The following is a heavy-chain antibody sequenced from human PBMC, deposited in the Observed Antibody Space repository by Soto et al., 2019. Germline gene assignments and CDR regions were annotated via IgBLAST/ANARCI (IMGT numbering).Heavy chain of an antibody. J-gene: IGHJ4*02. Sequence: QVQLQESGPGLVKPSQTLSLTCTVSGGSISSGDYYWSWIRQPPGKGLEWIGYIYYSGSTHYNPSLQRRVTISVDTSTTQFSLKLSSVTAAHTAVYYCASTSYGYTLYAYWGQGTLVTVSS. CDR1: GGSISSGDYY. CDR2: IYYSGST. CDR3: ASTSYGYTLYAY. D-gene: IGHD5-18*01. V-gene: IGHV4-30-4*01.